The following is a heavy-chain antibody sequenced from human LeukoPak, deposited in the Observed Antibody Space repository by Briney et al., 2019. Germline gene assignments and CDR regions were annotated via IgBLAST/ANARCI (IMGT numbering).Heavy chain of an antibody. D-gene: IGHD2-15*01. Sequence: SQTLSLTCVISGDSVSSNSAAWNWIRQSPSRGLEWLGRTYYRSKWYNDYAVSVKSRITINPDTSKNQFSLQLNSVTPEDTAVYYCARERGPYCSGGSCYSRENWFDPWGQGTLVTVSS. CDR1: GDSVSSNSAA. CDR2: TYYRSKWYN. J-gene: IGHJ5*02. V-gene: IGHV6-1*01. CDR3: ARERGPYCSGGSCYSRENWFDP.